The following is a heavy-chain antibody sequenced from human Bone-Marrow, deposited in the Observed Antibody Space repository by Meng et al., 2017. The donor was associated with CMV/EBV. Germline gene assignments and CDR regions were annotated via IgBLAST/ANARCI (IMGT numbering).Heavy chain of an antibody. D-gene: IGHD3-10*01. CDR2: IKSKTDGGTT. CDR1: GFTFSSYE. CDR3: VSGAFGY. Sequence: GESLKISCAASGFTFSSYEMNWVRQAPGKGLEWVGRIKSKTDGGTTDYAAPVKGRFTISRDDSKNTLYLQMNSLKTEDTAVYYCVSGAFGYWGQGTLVTVSS. J-gene: IGHJ4*02. V-gene: IGHV3-15*01.